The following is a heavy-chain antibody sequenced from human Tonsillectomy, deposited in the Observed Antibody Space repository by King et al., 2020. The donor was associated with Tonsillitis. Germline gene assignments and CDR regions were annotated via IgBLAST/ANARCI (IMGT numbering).Heavy chain of an antibody. CDR2: ISSSSSYI. Sequence: DVQLVESGGGLVKPGGSLRLSCAASGFTFSSYSMNWVRQAPGKGLEWVSSISSSSSYIYYADSVKGRFTISRDNAKNSLYLQMNSLRAEDTAMYYCARERDMVATGWFDPWGQGTLVTVSS. J-gene: IGHJ5*02. V-gene: IGHV3-21*01. D-gene: IGHD5-12*01. CDR3: ARERDMVATGWFDP. CDR1: GFTFSSYS.